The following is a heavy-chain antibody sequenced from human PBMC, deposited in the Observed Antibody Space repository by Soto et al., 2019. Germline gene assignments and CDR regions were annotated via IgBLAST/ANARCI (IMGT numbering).Heavy chain of an antibody. Sequence: SETLSLTCTVSGGSISNAAYSWSWIRQPPGKGLEWIGYIYPSGMPFYNPSLRSRVTISIDRSNDQFSLNLKSVTAADTAVYYCARERGGYGLFDSWGQGTPVTVSS. J-gene: IGHJ4*02. CDR2: IYPSGMP. CDR1: GGSISNAAYS. V-gene: IGHV4-30-2*01. D-gene: IGHD5-18*01. CDR3: ARERGGYGLFDS.